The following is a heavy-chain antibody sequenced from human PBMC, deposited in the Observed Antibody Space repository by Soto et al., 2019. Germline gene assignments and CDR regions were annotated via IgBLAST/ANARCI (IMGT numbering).Heavy chain of an antibody. V-gene: IGHV1-8*01. J-gene: IGHJ4*02. CDR3: ARGAVGLRYYDSSLLDY. D-gene: IGHD3-22*01. CDR2: MNPNSGNT. Sequence: QVTLVQSGAEVKKPGASVKVSCKASGYTFTSYDINWVRQATGQGLEWMGWMNPNSGNTGYAQKFQGRVTMTRNTSISTAYMELSSLISEDTAVYYCARGAVGLRYYDSSLLDYWGQGTLVTVSS. CDR1: GYTFTSYD.